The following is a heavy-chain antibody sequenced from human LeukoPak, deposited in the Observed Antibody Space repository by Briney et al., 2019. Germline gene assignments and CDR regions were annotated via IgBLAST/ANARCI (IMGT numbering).Heavy chain of an antibody. V-gene: IGHV3-64*01. CDR3: ARGLHYYYYGMDV. CDR2: ISSNGGST. J-gene: IGHJ6*02. D-gene: IGHD3-10*01. Sequence: GGSLRLSCAASGFTFSSYAMHWVRQAPGKGLEYVSAISSNGGSTYYANSVKGRFTISRDNSKNTLYLQMGSLRAEDMAVYYCARGLHYYYYGMDVWGQGTTVTVSS. CDR1: GFTFSSYA.